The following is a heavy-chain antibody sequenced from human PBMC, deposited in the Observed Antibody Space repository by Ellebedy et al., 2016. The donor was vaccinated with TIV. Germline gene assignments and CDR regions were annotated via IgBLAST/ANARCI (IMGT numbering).Heavy chain of an antibody. CDR1: GISLRSYA. J-gene: IGHJ2*01. D-gene: IGHD3-3*01. CDR3: AKGGSKSGYSFDL. V-gene: IGHV3-23*01. CDR2: IGGTGGTT. Sequence: PGGSLRLSCAVSGISLRSYAMSWVRQAPGKGLEWVSTIGGTGGTTYYRESVKGRFTVSSDTSRNTLYLQMSSLRAEDTAVYYCAKGGSKSGYSFDLWGRGTLVTVSS.